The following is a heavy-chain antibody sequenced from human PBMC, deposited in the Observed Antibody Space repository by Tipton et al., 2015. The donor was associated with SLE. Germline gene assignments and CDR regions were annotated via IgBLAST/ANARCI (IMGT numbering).Heavy chain of an antibody. CDR3: ARSVVTYYYPGMEV. CDR1: GGSISGDH. J-gene: IGHJ6*02. Sequence: TLSLTCTVSGGSISGDHWTWIRQPPGKGLEWIGYIYYTGATNYNPSLRSRVTISLDGSKNQFSLKLDSVTADDTAVYYCARSVVTYYYPGMEVWGQGTMVTVS. CDR2: IYYTGAT. V-gene: IGHV4-59*01. D-gene: IGHD4-23*01.